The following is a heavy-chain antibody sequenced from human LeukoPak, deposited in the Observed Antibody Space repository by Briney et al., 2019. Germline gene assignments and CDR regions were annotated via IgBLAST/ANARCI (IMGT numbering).Heavy chain of an antibody. D-gene: IGHD2-2*01. J-gene: IGHJ5*02. Sequence: GASVKVSCKASGYTFTGYYMHWVRQAPGQGLEWMGWINPNSGGTNYAQKFQGRVTMTRDTSISTAYMELSRLRSDDTAVYYCARPVVPGAIFWFDPWGQGTLVTVSS. CDR1: GYTFTGYY. CDR3: ARPVVPGAIFWFDP. CDR2: INPNSGGT. V-gene: IGHV1-2*02.